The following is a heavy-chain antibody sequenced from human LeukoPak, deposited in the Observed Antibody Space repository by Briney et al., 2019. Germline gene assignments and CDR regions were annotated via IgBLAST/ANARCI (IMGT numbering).Heavy chain of an antibody. CDR2: ISYDGSNK. CDR1: GFTFSSYG. J-gene: IGHJ6*02. CDR3: AKTLYYYYYYGMDV. Sequence: GGSLRLSCAASGFTFSSYGMHWVRQAPGKGLEWVAVISYDGSNKYYADSVKGRFTISRDSSKNTLYLQMNSLRAEDTAVYYCAKTLYYYYYYGMDVWGQGTTVTVSS. V-gene: IGHV3-30*18.